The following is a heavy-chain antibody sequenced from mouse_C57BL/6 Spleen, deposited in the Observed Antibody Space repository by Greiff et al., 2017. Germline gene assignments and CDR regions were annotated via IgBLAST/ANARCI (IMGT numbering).Heavy chain of an antibody. CDR3: GREGYDYDGTGFAY. CDR2: ISYDGSN. Sequence: EVQLVESGPGLVKPSQSLSLTCSVTGYSITSGYYWNWIRQFPGNKLEWMGYISYDGSNNYNPSLKNRISITRDTSKNQFFLKLNSVTTEDTATYYCGREGYDYDGTGFAYWGQGTLVTVSA. D-gene: IGHD2-4*01. CDR1: GYSITSGYY. V-gene: IGHV3-6*01. J-gene: IGHJ3*01.